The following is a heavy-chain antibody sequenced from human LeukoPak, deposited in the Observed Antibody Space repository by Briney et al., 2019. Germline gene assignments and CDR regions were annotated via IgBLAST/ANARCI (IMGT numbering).Heavy chain of an antibody. J-gene: IGHJ4*02. D-gene: IGHD5-18*01. CDR2: IYYSGST. CDR1: GGSISSSSYY. Sequence: SETLSLTCTVSGGSISSSSYYWGWIRHPPGKGLEWIGSIYYSGSTYYNPSLKSRVTISVDTSKNQFSLKLSSVTAADTAVYYCASGYSYDLFDYWGQGTLVTVSS. V-gene: IGHV4-39*01. CDR3: ASGYSYDLFDY.